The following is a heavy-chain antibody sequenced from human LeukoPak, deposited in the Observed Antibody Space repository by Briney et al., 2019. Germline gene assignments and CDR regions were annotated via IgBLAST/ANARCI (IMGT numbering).Heavy chain of an antibody. Sequence: TGGSLRLSCATSGFIFSSYAMNWVRQTPGKGLEWVSSILGSGATASYADSVRGRFTISRDNSKNTLYLEMTSLRAEDTAVYYCAKDLVSPRRVGSSEKLDYWGQGTLVTVSS. CDR1: GFIFSSYA. CDR3: AKDLVSPRRVGSSEKLDY. D-gene: IGHD3-10*01. V-gene: IGHV3-23*01. CDR2: ILGSGATA. J-gene: IGHJ4*02.